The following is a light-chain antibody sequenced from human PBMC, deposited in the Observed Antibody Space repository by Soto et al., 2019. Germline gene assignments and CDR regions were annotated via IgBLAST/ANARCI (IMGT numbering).Light chain of an antibody. CDR2: SND. V-gene: IGLV1-44*01. CDR1: SSNIGTNT. J-gene: IGLJ2*01. CDR3: EAWDDSRYGAV. Sequence: LTQPPSASGTPGQGVTISCSGSSSNIGTNTVNWYKQLPGTAPKLLIYSNDLRPSGVPDRFSGSKSGTSASLTISGLQSEDEADYYCEAWDDSRYGAVFGGGTKVTVL.